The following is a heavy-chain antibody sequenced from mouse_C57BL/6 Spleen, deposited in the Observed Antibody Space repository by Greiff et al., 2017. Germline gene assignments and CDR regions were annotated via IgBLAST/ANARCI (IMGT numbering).Heavy chain of an antibody. CDR2: IDPETGGT. D-gene: IGHD4-1*01. Sequence: VQLQESGAELVRPGASVTLSCKASGYTFTDYEMHWVKQTPVHGLEWIGAIDPETGGTAYNQKFKGKAILTADKSSSTAYMELRSLTSEDSAVYYCTRERNWAYYFDYWGQGTTLTVSS. CDR1: GYTFTDYE. J-gene: IGHJ2*01. CDR3: TRERNWAYYFDY. V-gene: IGHV1-15*01.